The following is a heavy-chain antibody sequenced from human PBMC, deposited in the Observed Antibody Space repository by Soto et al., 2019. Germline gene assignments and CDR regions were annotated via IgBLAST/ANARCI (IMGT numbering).Heavy chain of an antibody. CDR1: GFTFSNAW. V-gene: IGHV3-15*01. Sequence: EVQLVESGGGLVKPGGSLRLSCAASGFTFSNAWMSWVRQAPGKGLEWVGRIKSKTDGGTTDYAAPVKGRFTISRDDSKNTLYLQMNSLKTEDTAVYYCVSVVVAGNHNYFDYWGQGTLVTVSS. D-gene: IGHD2-15*01. CDR2: IKSKTDGGTT. J-gene: IGHJ4*02. CDR3: VSVVVAGNHNYFDY.